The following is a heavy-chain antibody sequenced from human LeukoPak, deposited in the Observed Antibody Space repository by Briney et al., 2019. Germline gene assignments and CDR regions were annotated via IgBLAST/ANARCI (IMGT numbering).Heavy chain of an antibody. D-gene: IGHD4-17*01. Sequence: SETLSLTCTVSGGSISSYYWSWIRQPPGKGLEWIGYIYYSGSTNYNPSLKSRVTISVDTSKNQFSLKLSSVTAADTAVYYCARHGAYYGDYGPFGNWFDPWGQGTLVTVSS. V-gene: IGHV4-59*08. J-gene: IGHJ5*02. CDR1: GGSISSYY. CDR2: IYYSGST. CDR3: ARHGAYYGDYGPFGNWFDP.